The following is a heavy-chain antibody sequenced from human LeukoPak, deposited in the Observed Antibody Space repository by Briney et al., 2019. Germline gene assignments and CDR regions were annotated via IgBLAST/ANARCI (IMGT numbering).Heavy chain of an antibody. V-gene: IGHV4-30-4*08. CDR2: IYYSGST. CDR1: GGSISSGDYY. D-gene: IGHD2-2*01. CDR3: AREYQLPKWSWFDP. Sequence: PSETLSLTCTVSGGSISSGDYYWSWIRQPPGKGLEWIGYIYYSGSTYYNPSLKSRVTISVDTSKNQFSLKLSSVTAADTAVYYCAREYQLPKWSWFDPWGQGTLVTVSS. J-gene: IGHJ5*02.